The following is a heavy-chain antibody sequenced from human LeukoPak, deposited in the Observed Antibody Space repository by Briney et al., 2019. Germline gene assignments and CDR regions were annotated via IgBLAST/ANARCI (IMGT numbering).Heavy chain of an antibody. CDR1: GGSISSYY. Sequence: PSETLSLTCTVSGGSISSYYWSWIRQPPGKGLEWIGYIYNSGSTNYNPSLKSRVTISVDTSKNQYSLKLTSVTAADTAVYYCARVQFDWGLNYWGQGTLVTVSS. J-gene: IGHJ4*02. CDR3: ARVQFDWGLNY. V-gene: IGHV4-59*01. D-gene: IGHD7-27*01. CDR2: IYNSGST.